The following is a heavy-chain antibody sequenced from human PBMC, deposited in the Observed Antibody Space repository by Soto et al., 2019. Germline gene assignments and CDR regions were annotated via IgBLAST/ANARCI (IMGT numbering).Heavy chain of an antibody. CDR3: ARRGWRSTSCYGFDY. D-gene: IGHD2-2*01. Sequence: QVQLQQWGAGLLKPSETLSLTCAVYGGSFSGYYWSWIRQPPGKGLEWIGEINHSGSTNYNPSLTRRVTISVDTSKIQFSLKLGSVTAADTAVYYCARRGWRSTSCYGFDYWGQGTLVTVSS. CDR1: GGSFSGYY. CDR2: INHSGST. J-gene: IGHJ4*02. V-gene: IGHV4-34*01.